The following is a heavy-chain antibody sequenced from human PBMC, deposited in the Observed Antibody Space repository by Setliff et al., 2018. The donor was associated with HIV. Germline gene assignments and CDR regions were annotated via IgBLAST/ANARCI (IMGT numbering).Heavy chain of an antibody. CDR2: ISYNEYT. CDR3: ARDHNSGTLHAFDL. Sequence: KPSETLSLTCTVSGDPINSHYWSWIRQPPGEGLEWIGHISYNEYTNYNPSLKSRVTISLDTSKKHFSLDLYSVTAADTAVYYCARDHNSGTLHAFDLWGQGTKVTVSS. J-gene: IGHJ3*01. V-gene: IGHV4-59*11. CDR1: GDPINSHY. D-gene: IGHD1-26*01.